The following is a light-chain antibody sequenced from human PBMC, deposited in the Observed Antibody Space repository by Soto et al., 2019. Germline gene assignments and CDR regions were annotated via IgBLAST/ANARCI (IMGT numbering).Light chain of an antibody. CDR1: SSNIGNNY. CDR2: DNN. V-gene: IGLV1-51*01. Sequence: QSVLTQPPSVSAAPGHKVTISCSGSSSNIGNNYVSWYQQLPGTAPKLLIYDNNKRPSGIPDRFSGSKSGTSATLGITGLQTGDEADYYCGTWDSSLSGLYVFGTGTKVTVL. CDR3: GTWDSSLSGLYV. J-gene: IGLJ1*01.